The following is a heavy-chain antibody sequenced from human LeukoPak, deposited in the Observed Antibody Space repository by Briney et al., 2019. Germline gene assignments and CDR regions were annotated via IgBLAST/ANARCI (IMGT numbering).Heavy chain of an antibody. CDR2: ITSDGRTT. CDR3: ARDRYYVPDY. CDR1: GFSFSTSW. J-gene: IGHJ4*02. D-gene: IGHD3-16*01. Sequence: GGSLRLSCAASGFSFSTSWMHWFRQGPGRGLVWVSRITSDGRTTIYADSVKGRFSISRDNSKNTLFLQMNSLRADDTAVYYCARDRYYVPDYWGQGTLVTVSS. V-gene: IGHV3-74*01.